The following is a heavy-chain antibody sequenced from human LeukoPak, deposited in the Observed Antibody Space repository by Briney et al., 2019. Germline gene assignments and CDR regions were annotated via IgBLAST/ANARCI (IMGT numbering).Heavy chain of an antibody. CDR1: GFTFSSYG. CDR2: ISGSGGST. Sequence: PGGSLRLSCAASGFTFSSYGMHWVRQAPGKGLEWVSAISGSGGSTYYADSVKGRFTISRDNSKNTLYLQMNSLRAEDTAVYYCAKVGAAEFDYWGQGTLVTVSS. CDR3: AKVGAAEFDY. V-gene: IGHV3-23*01. D-gene: IGHD1-26*01. J-gene: IGHJ4*02.